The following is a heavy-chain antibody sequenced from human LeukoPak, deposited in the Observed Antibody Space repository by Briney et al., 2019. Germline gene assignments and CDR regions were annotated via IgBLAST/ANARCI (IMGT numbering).Heavy chain of an antibody. Sequence: SETLSLTCAVSGYSISSGSYWGWIRQPPGKGLEWIGSMYHSGTTYYNPSVKSRVTISVDTSKNQFSLNLSSVTAADTAVYYCARHRGYGGNYGAFDIWGQGTMVTVSS. D-gene: IGHD4-23*01. J-gene: IGHJ3*02. CDR3: ARHRGYGGNYGAFDI. CDR1: GYSISSGSY. V-gene: IGHV4-38-2*01. CDR2: MYHSGTT.